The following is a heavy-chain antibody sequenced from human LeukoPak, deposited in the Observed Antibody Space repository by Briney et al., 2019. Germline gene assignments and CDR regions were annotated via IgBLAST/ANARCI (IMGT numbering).Heavy chain of an antibody. V-gene: IGHV3-49*03. J-gene: IGHJ4*02. Sequence: GGSLRLSCTASGFTFGDYAMSWFRQAPGKGLEWVGFIRSKTYGGTTGYAASVKDTFTISRDDSKSVAYLQMNSLKTEDTAFYYCTRGVGQQLIPPDYWGQGTLVTVSS. CDR1: GFTFGDYA. D-gene: IGHD6-13*01. CDR3: TRGVGQQLIPPDY. CDR2: IRSKTYGGTT.